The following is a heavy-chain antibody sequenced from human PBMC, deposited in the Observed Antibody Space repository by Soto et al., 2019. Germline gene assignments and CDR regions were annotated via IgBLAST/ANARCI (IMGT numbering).Heavy chain of an antibody. D-gene: IGHD3-3*01. J-gene: IGHJ4*02. V-gene: IGHV3-21*01. Sequence: GGSLRLSCAASGFTFSSYSMNWVRQAPGKGLEWVSSISSSSSYIYYADSVKGRFTISRDNAKNSLYLQMNSLRAEDTAVYYCARYLGGITIFGVGNMGIDYWGQGTLVTVSS. CDR3: ARYLGGITIFGVGNMGIDY. CDR2: ISSSSSYI. CDR1: GFTFSSYS.